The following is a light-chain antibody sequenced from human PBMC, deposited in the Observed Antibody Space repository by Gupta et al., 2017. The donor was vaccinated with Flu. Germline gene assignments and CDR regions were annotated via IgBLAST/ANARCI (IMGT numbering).Light chain of an antibody. CDR2: QDT. CDR3: QTWDGDTVI. CDR1: SLGDKH. J-gene: IGLJ2*01. V-gene: IGLV3-1*01. Sequence: SYELTQPLSVSVSPGQTASITCSGDSLGDKHACWFQQKPGQSPVLVIFQDTKRSSGIPERFSGSISGNTDTLTISGTQPLDEDDYFCQTWDGDTVIFGGGTELTVL.